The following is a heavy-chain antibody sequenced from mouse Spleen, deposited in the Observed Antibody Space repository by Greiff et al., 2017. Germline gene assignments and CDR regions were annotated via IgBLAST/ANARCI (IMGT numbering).Heavy chain of an antibody. D-gene: IGHD2-14*01. J-gene: IGHJ2*01. CDR1: GFTFSSFG. CDR3: ARRNYRYDVDFDY. Sequence: VQLKESGGGLVQPGGSRKLSCAASGFTFSSFGMHWVRQAPEKGLEWVAYISSGSSTIYYADTVKGRFTISRDNPKNTLFLQMTSLRSEDTAMYYCARRNYRYDVDFDYWGQGTTLTVSS. V-gene: IGHV5-17*02. CDR2: ISSGSSTI.